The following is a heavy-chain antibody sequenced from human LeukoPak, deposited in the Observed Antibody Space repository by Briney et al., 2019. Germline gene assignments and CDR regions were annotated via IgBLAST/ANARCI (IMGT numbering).Heavy chain of an antibody. V-gene: IGHV3-23*01. CDR2: INGAGGTT. CDR3: AKHRSDRGGYLGY. J-gene: IGHJ4*02. CDR1: SVTLYRFA. D-gene: IGHD1-26*01. Sequence: GGSPRPSRAGSSVTLYRFATRLGAQAPGKGLEWVSTINGAGGTTYYPDSVKGRFTISSDNSKNTLYLQMNSLKSEDTAVYYCAKHRSDRGGYLGYWGQGTLVTVSS.